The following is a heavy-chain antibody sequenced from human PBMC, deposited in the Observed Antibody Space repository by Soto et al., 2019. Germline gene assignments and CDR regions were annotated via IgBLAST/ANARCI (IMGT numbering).Heavy chain of an antibody. D-gene: IGHD1-1*01. J-gene: IGHJ5*02. CDR1: GASISGFY. CDR2: IYATGTT. V-gene: IGHV4-4*07. Sequence: SETLSLTCTVSGASISGFYWSWVRKSAGKGLEWIGRIYATGTTDYNPSLKSRVIMSVDTSKKQFSLKLRSVTAADTAVYYCVRDGTKTLRDWFDPWGQGISVTVSS. CDR3: VRDGTKTLRDWFDP.